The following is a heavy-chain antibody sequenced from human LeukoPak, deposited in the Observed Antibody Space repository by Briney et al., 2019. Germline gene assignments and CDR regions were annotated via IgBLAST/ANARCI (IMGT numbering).Heavy chain of an antibody. V-gene: IGHV3-20*04. Sequence: GGSLRLSCAGSGFIFSNAWMSWVRQAPGKGLEWVSGINWNGGSTGYADSVKGRFTISRDNAKNSLYLQMNSLRAEDTALYYCARRNWNDEACDYWGQGTLVTVSS. J-gene: IGHJ4*02. CDR1: GFIFSNAW. CDR3: ARRNWNDEACDY. D-gene: IGHD1-1*01. CDR2: INWNGGST.